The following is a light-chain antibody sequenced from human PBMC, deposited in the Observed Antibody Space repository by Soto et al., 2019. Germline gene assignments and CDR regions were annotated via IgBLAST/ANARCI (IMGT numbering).Light chain of an antibody. CDR2: EVV. CDR3: KSYARSNTYV. CDR1: SSDVGGYNY. V-gene: IGLV2-8*01. J-gene: IGLJ1*01. Sequence: QSVLTQPASVSGSPGQSITISCTGTSSDVGGYNYVSWYQHHPGKAPRLIIYEVVQRPSGVPDRFSGSKSGNTASLTVSGLQAADEADYFCKSYARSNTYVFGTGTKVTV.